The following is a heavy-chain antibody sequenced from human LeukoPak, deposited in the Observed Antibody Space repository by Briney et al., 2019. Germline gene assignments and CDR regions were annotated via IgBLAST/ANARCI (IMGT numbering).Heavy chain of an antibody. CDR2: IKQDRSEK. D-gene: IGHD3-3*01. J-gene: IGHJ4*02. V-gene: IGHV3-7*01. Sequence: GGSLRLSCAASGFTFSIYGMHWVRQAPGKGLELVANIKQDRSEKYYVDSVKGRFTISRDNAKNSLYLQMNSLRAEDTAVYYCARLREIPVFGVVTKSTSYFDYWGQGTLVTVSS. CDR3: ARLREIPVFGVVTKSTSYFDY. CDR1: GFTFSIYG.